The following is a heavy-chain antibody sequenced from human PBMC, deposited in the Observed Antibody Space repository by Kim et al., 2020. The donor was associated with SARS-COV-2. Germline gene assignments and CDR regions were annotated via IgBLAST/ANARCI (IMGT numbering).Heavy chain of an antibody. V-gene: IGHV4-34*01. CDR2: INHSGST. CDR1: GGSFSGYY. D-gene: IGHD2-2*02. CDR3: ARWDCSSTSCYTGWFDP. J-gene: IGHJ5*02. Sequence: SETLSLTCAVYGGSFSGYYWSWIRQPPGKGLEWIGEINHSGSTNYNPSLKSRVTISVDTSKNQFSLKLSSVTAADTAVYYCARWDCSSTSCYTGWFDPWGQGTLVTVSS.